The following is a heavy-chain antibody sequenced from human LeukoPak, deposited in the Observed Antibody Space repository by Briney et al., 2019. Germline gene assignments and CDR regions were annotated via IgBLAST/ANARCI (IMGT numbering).Heavy chain of an antibody. D-gene: IGHD2-21*01. J-gene: IGHJ4*02. CDR1: GFTFSSYS. CDR2: ISGSGGST. Sequence: GGSLRLSCAASGFTFSSYSMNWVRQAPGKGLEWVSAISGSGGSTYYADSVKGQFTISRDNSKNTLYLQMNSLRAEDTAVYYCAKCPGRLWWFDYWGQGTLVTVSS. CDR3: AKCPGRLWWFDY. V-gene: IGHV3-23*01.